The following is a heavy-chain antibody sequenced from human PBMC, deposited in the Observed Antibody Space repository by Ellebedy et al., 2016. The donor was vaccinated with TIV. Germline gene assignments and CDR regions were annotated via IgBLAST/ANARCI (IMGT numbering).Heavy chain of an antibody. V-gene: IGHV1-69*13. Sequence: SVKVSCXASGGTFSSYAISWVRQAPGQGLEWMGWISAYNGNTNYAQKFQGRVTITADESTSTAYMELSSLRSEDTAVYYCASTPLITMIVVDPLYGMDVWGQGTTVTVSS. J-gene: IGHJ6*02. CDR2: ISAYNGNT. CDR3: ASTPLITMIVVDPLYGMDV. CDR1: GGTFSSYA. D-gene: IGHD3-22*01.